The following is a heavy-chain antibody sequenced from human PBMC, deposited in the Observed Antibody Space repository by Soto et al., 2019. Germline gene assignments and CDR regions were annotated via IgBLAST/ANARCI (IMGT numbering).Heavy chain of an antibody. D-gene: IGHD1-1*01. CDR2: INPSGGST. V-gene: IGHV1-46*01. Sequence: ASVKVSCKASGDTFSSYSFSWVRQVPGQGLEWMGLINPSGGSTTYAQKFQGRVTMTRDTSTSTVYMEVSSLRSEDTAVYYCGKQLYYFDFWGQGTLVTVSS. J-gene: IGHJ4*02. CDR1: GDTFSSYS. CDR3: GKQLYYFDF.